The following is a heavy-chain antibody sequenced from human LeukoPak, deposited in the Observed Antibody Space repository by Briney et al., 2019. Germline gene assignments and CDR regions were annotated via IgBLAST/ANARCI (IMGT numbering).Heavy chain of an antibody. Sequence: GGSLSLSCAVSVSTFRSYSVNWLRQAPGEGREGFLYISSSSSTIYYADSVKGRFTISRDNAKNSLYLQMNSLRDEDTAVYYCARDIVGATNEPDYWGQGTLVTVSS. CDR1: VSTFRSYS. D-gene: IGHD1-26*01. J-gene: IGHJ4*02. V-gene: IGHV3-48*02. CDR2: ISSSSSTI. CDR3: ARDIVGATNEPDY.